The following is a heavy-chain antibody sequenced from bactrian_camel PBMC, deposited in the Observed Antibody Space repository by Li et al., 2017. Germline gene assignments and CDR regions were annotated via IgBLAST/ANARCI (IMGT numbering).Heavy chain of an antibody. V-gene: IGHV3S40*01. CDR1: GFTFSIYA. CDR3: VRSRGSWLGVDDDY. CDR2: IYTHAGTT. D-gene: IGHD6*01. Sequence: VQLVESGGGLVQPGGSLKVSCVASGFTFSIYAMSWVRQAPGGEREGIAGIYTHAGTTRYDDSVKGRFTISQDNSKNTVYLQMNSLKPEDTAVYYCVRSRGSWLGVDDDYWGQGTQVTVS. J-gene: IGHJ4*01.